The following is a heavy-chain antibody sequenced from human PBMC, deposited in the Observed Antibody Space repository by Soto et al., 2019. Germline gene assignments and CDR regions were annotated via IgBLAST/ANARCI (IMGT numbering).Heavy chain of an antibody. D-gene: IGHD3-10*01. V-gene: IGHV4-30-4*01. Sequence: QVQLQESGPGLVKPSQTLSLTCTVSGGSISSGDYYWNWIRQPPGKGLEWIGYIFYSGSTYYNPSLKSRITISVDTSKNQFSLKLSSVTAADTAVYXXARVSYYYGSGSSSDYWGQGTLVTVFS. J-gene: IGHJ4*02. CDR2: IFYSGST. CDR1: GGSISSGDYY. CDR3: ARVSYYYGSGSSSDY.